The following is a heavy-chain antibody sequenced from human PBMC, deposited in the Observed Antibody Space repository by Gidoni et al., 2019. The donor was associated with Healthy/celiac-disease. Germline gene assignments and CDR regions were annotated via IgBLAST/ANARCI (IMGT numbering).Heavy chain of an antibody. CDR1: GGTFSSYA. CDR3: ARGIPRFHSSGWYYFDY. CDR2: IIPIFGTA. Sequence: QVQLVQSGAEVKKPGSSVKVSCKASGGTFSSYAISWVRQAPGQGLEWMGGIIPIFGTANYAQKFQGRVTITADESTSTAYMELSSLRSEDTAVYYCARGIPRFHSSGWYYFDYWGQGTLVTVSS. V-gene: IGHV1-69*01. J-gene: IGHJ4*02. D-gene: IGHD6-19*01.